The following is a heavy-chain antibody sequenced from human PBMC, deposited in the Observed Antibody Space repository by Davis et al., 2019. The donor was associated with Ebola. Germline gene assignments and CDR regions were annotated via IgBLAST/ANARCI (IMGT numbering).Heavy chain of an antibody. Sequence: MPSETLSLTCAVYGGSFSNDYWTWIRQPPGKGLEWIGGIDHSGDTKYNPSLKSRVTMSVDTSKNQFSLKLSSVTAADTAVYYCVRQPFSGYCIDTVWRKSGCPAPRFDFWGQGSLVTVSS. CDR1: GGSFSNDY. D-gene: IGHD2-15*01. CDR3: VRQPFSGYCIDTVWRKSGCPAPRFDF. CDR2: IDHSGDT. J-gene: IGHJ4*02. V-gene: IGHV4-34*01.